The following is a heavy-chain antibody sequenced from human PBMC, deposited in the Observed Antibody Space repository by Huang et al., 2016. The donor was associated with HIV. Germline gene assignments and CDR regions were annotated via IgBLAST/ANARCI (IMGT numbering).Heavy chain of an antibody. D-gene: IGHD6-6*01. CDR2: SIPIFGTA. CDR1: GGTFSTYA. CDR3: ARGRTRSSLYDSYYGLDV. V-gene: IGHV1-69*01. J-gene: IGHJ6*02. Sequence: QVQLVQSGAEVKKPGSSVKVSCKASGGTFSTYAISWVRQAPGQGLEWMGGSIPIFGTANYAQKFQGTVTITADEFTSTAYMELSSRRSEDTALYYCARGRTRSSLYDSYYGLDVWGQGTTVTVSS.